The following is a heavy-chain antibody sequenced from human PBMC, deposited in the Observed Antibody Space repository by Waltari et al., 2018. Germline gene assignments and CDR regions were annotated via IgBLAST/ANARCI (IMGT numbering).Heavy chain of an antibody. V-gene: IGHV7-4-1*02. D-gene: IGHD1-7*01. CDR1: GYTFTSYA. CDR3: ARSRNWNYASEYNWFDP. Sequence: QVQLVQSGSELKKPGASVKVSCKASGYTFTSYAMNWVRQAPGQGLEWMGWINTNTGNPTYAQCFTGRFVFSLDTSVSTAYLQISGLKAEDTAVYYCARSRNWNYASEYNWFDPWGQGTLVTVSS. J-gene: IGHJ5*02. CDR2: INTNTGNP.